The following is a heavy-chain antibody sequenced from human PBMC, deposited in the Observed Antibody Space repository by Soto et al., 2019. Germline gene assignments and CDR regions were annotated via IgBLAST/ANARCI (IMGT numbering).Heavy chain of an antibody. J-gene: IGHJ4*02. CDR3: VRAEGGGFGELLRDY. CDR1: RGTFSSYT. CDR2: IIPILGIA. V-gene: IGHV1-69*02. Sequence: QVQLVQSGAEVKKPGSSVKVSCKASRGTFSSYTISWVRQAPGQGLEWMGRIIPILGIANYAQKFQGRVTITADKSTSTAYMELSSLRSEDTAVYYCVRAEGGGFGELLRDYWGQGTLVTVSS. D-gene: IGHD3-10*01.